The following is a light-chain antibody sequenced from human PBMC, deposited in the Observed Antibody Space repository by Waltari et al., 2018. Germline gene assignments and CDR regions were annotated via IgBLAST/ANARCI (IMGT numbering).Light chain of an antibody. V-gene: IGKV1-39*01. CDR1: QRISSY. CDR3: QQSSSTPPFT. Sequence: DIQMTQSPSSLSASVGDRVTITCRASQRISSYLNWYQQKPGKAPKLLIYAESSLQSGVPSRFSVSGSGTDFTLTINSLQPEDFATYYCQQSSSTPPFTFGPGTKVDIK. J-gene: IGKJ3*01. CDR2: AES.